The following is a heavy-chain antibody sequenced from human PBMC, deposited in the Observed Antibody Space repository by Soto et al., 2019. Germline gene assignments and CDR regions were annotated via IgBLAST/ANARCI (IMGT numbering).Heavy chain of an antibody. V-gene: IGHV1-69*13. CDR1: GYTFSSYA. CDR3: ARVGITIFGVVPGYYYGMEV. J-gene: IGHJ6*02. Sequence: SLKVSCNTSGYTFSSYAIIGVRHSTGQGRELMGGIIPIFGTANYAQKLQGRVTITADESTSTAYMELSSLRSEDTAVYYCARVGITIFGVVPGYYYGMEVWGQGTTVTVSS. CDR2: IIPIFGTA. D-gene: IGHD3-3*01.